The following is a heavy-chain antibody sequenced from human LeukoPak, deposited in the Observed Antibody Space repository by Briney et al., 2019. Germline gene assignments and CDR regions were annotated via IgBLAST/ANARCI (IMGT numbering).Heavy chain of an antibody. V-gene: IGHV3-21*01. Sequence: PGGSLRLSCAASGFTFSSYWMSWVRQAPGKGLEWVSSISSSSSYIYYADSVKGRFTVSRDNAKNSLYLQMNSLRAEDTAVYYCAREEQQLVYFDYWGQGTLVTVSS. CDR1: GFTFSSYW. D-gene: IGHD6-13*01. J-gene: IGHJ4*02. CDR2: ISSSSSYI. CDR3: AREEQQLVYFDY.